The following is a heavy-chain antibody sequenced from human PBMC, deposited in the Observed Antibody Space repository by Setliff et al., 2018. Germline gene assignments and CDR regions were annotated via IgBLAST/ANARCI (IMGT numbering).Heavy chain of an antibody. D-gene: IGHD6-19*01. J-gene: IGHJ6*03. CDR3: AREQWLDPPGYYYMDV. Sequence: ETLSLTCTVSGGSISNYYWSWTRQPAGKGLEWIGRIYIAGSANYNPSLKSRVTMSIDTSKNQFSLKLNSVTAADMAVYYCAREQWLDPPGYYYMDVWAKGTTVTVSS. CDR1: GGSISNYY. V-gene: IGHV4-4*07. CDR2: IYIAGSA.